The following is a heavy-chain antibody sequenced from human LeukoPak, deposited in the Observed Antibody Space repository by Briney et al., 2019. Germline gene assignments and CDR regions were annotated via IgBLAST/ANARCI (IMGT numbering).Heavy chain of an antibody. CDR1: GGSFSGYY. CDR2: INHSGST. Sequence: PSETLSLTCAVYGGSFSGYYWSWIRQPPGKGLEWIGEINHSGSTNYNPSLKSRVTISVDTSKNQFSLKLSSVTAADTAVYYCASHLGEYDAFDIWGQGTMVTVSS. D-gene: IGHD3-10*01. J-gene: IGHJ3*02. CDR3: ASHLGEYDAFDI. V-gene: IGHV4-34*01.